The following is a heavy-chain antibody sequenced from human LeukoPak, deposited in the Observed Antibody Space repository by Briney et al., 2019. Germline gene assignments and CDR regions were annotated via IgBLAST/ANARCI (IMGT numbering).Heavy chain of an antibody. J-gene: IGHJ4*02. CDR3: ARDPNWNDSY. D-gene: IGHD1-20*01. CDR1: GGSFSGYY. Sequence: SETLSLTCAVYGGSFSGYYWSWIRQPPGKGLEWIGEINQSGSTNYNPSLKSRVTISVDTSKNQFSLKLSSVTAADTAVYYCARDPNWNDSYWGQGTLVTVSS. V-gene: IGHV4-34*01. CDR2: INQSGST.